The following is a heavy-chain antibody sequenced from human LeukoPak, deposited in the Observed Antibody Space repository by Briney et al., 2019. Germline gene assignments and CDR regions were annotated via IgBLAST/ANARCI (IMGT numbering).Heavy chain of an antibody. CDR2: INHSGST. J-gene: IGHJ4*02. V-gene: IGHV4-34*01. Sequence: SETLSLTCAVYGVSFSGYYWSWIRQPPGKGLEWIGEINHSGSTNYNPSLKSRVTISVDTSKNQFSLKLSSVPAADTAVYYCARDRSTSSITMVRGVIGHFDYWAREPWSPSPQ. D-gene: IGHD3-10*01. CDR3: ARDRSTSSITMVRGVIGHFDY. CDR1: GVSFSGYY.